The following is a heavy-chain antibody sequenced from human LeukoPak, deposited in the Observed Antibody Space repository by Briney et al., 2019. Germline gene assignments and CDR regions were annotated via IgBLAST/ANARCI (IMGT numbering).Heavy chain of an antibody. V-gene: IGHV1-46*01. CDR3: ARDSSTSFLADP. J-gene: IGHJ5*02. CDR1: GYTFTRYY. D-gene: IGHD2-2*01. CDR2: IHPSSGST. Sequence: ASVKVSCKASGYTFTRYYMHWVRQAPGQGVEWMGIIHPSSGSTSYAQKFEGRVTMTRDTSTSTVYMELSSLRSEDTAVYYCARDSSTSFLADPWGQGTLVTVSS.